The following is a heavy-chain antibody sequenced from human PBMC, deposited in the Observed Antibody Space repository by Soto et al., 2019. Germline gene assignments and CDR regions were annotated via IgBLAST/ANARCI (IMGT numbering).Heavy chain of an antibody. CDR1: GFTFSSYA. Sequence: EVQLLESGGGLVQPGGSLRLSCAASGFTFSSYAMSWVRQAPGKGLEWVSAISGSGGSTYYADSVKGRFTISRDNSKNQLYLQMNSLRAEDTAVYYCAKKQQLVHISSHYWGQGTLVTVSS. J-gene: IGHJ4*02. D-gene: IGHD6-13*01. CDR2: ISGSGGST. CDR3: AKKQQLVHISSHY. V-gene: IGHV3-23*01.